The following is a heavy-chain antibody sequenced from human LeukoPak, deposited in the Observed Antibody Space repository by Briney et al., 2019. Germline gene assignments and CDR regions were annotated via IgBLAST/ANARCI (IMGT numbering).Heavy chain of an antibody. Sequence: PSETLSLTCTVSGYSISSGYYWGWIRQPPGKGLEWIGSIYHSGSTYYNPSLKSRVTISVDTSKNQFSLKLSSVTAADTAVYYCARDGPKYYDILNYYYYMDVWGKGTTVTVSS. CDR1: GYSISSGYY. V-gene: IGHV4-38-2*02. CDR3: ARDGPKYYDILNYYYYMDV. D-gene: IGHD3-9*01. CDR2: IYHSGST. J-gene: IGHJ6*03.